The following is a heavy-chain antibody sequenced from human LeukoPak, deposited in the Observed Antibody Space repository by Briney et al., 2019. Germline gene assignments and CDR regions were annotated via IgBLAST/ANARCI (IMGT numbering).Heavy chain of an antibody. Sequence: SGTLSLTCTVSGDSIYSGNYYWSWIRQPAGKGLEWIGRIHSSGTTIYNPSLKSRVTISVDTSKNQFSLKLSSVTAADTAVYYCAKSGGYGLIDYWGQGTLVTVSS. CDR1: GDSIYSGNYY. CDR3: AKSGGYGLIDY. CDR2: IHSSGTT. J-gene: IGHJ4*02. V-gene: IGHV4-61*02. D-gene: IGHD1-26*01.